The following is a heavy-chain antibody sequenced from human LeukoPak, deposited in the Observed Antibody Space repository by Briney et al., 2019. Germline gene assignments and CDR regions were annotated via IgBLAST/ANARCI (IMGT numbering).Heavy chain of an antibody. CDR2: ISGSGGST. V-gene: IGHV3-23*01. D-gene: IGHD1-1*01. Sequence: GGSLRLSCAASGFTFSSYAMSWVRQAPGKGLEWVSAISGSGGSTYYADSVKGRFTISRDNSKNTLYLQMNSLRAEDTVVYYYAKDRDWNDAFDIWGQGTMVTVSS. J-gene: IGHJ3*02. CDR1: GFTFSSYA. CDR3: AKDRDWNDAFDI.